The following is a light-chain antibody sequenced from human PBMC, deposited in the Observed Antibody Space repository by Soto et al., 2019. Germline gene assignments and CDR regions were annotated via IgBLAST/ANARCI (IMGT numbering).Light chain of an antibody. CDR1: SSDVGGYNY. J-gene: IGLJ1*01. Sequence: QAVVTQPASVSGSPGQSITISCTGTSSDVGGYNYVSWYQQHPGKAPKLMIYEVNNRPSGVSNRFSGSKSGNTASLTISGLQAEDEAAYYCTSYGTGSTVFGTGTKLTVL. CDR2: EVN. CDR3: TSYGTGSTV. V-gene: IGLV2-14*01.